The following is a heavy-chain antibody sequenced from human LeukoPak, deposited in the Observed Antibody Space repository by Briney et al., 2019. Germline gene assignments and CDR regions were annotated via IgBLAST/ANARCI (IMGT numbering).Heavy chain of an antibody. CDR2: IWFDGSIK. V-gene: IGHV3-33*01. D-gene: IGHD6-19*01. Sequence: PGRSLRLSCAASGFTFSSYGMHWVRQAPAKGLEWVAVIWFDGSIKYYADSVKGRFTISRDNSRNTLFLQMNSLRAEDTAVYYCASVAGPFDNWGQGTLVTVSS. CDR3: ASVAGPFDN. CDR1: GFTFSSYG. J-gene: IGHJ4*02.